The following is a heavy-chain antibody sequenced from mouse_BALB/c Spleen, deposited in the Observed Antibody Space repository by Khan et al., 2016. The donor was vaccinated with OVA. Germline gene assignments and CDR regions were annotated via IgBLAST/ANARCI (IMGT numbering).Heavy chain of an antibody. J-gene: IGHJ3*01. Sequence: EVELVELGGGLVQPGGTLKLSCATSGFTFSDFYMCWVRQTPEKRLEWVAYISNGGGSSYYPDTVKGRFTISRDNAKNTLYLQMSRLTSEDTAIYYCARRGDVYSWFTYWGQGTLVTVSA. CDR1: GFTFSDFY. CDR3: ARRGDVYSWFTY. V-gene: IGHV5-12*02. CDR2: ISNGGGSS. D-gene: IGHD2-3*01.